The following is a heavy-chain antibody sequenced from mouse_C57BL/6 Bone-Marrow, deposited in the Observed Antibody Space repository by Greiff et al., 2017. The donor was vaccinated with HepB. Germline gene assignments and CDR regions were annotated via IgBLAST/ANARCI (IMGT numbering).Heavy chain of an antibody. Sequence: VQLQQSGAELARPGASVKLSCKASGYTFTSYGISWVKQRTGQGLEWIGEIYPRSGNTYYNEKFKGKATLTADKSSSTAYMELRSLTSEDSAVYFCARDLLWLRRCAMDYWGQGTSVTVSS. CDR1: GYTFTSYG. CDR3: ARDLLWLRRCAMDY. V-gene: IGHV1-81*01. D-gene: IGHD2-2*01. CDR2: IYPRSGNT. J-gene: IGHJ4*01.